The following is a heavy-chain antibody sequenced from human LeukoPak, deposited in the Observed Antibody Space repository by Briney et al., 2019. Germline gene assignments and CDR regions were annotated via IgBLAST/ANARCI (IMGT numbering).Heavy chain of an antibody. Sequence: GGSLRLSCAASGFTVSSNYMSWVRQAPGKGLEWVSVIYSGGSTYYADSVKGRFTISRDNAKNSLSLQMNSLRGEDTAVYYCARGREGYFDYWGQGSLVTVSS. J-gene: IGHJ4*02. CDR2: IYSGGST. V-gene: IGHV3-66*01. CDR3: ARGREGYFDY. D-gene: IGHD1-26*01. CDR1: GFTVSSNY.